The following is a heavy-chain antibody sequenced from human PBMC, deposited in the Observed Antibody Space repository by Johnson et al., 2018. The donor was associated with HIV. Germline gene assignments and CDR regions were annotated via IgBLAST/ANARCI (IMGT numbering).Heavy chain of an antibody. Sequence: QVQLVESGGGVVQPGTSLRLSCAASGFTFGIYGMHWVRQAPGKGLEWVTLISYDGSNEYYGDSVKGRFSIARDNSKKKLYLQMNSLRPEDTALYYCAKDRAEVVVVHDALDMWGQGTMVTVSS. D-gene: IGHD3-22*01. CDR3: AKDRAEVVVVHDALDM. J-gene: IGHJ3*02. CDR2: ISYDGSNE. CDR1: GFTFGIYG. V-gene: IGHV3-30*18.